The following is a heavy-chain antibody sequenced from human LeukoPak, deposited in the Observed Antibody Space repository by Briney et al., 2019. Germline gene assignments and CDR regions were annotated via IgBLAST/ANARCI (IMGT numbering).Heavy chain of an antibody. Sequence: ASVKVSCKASGYTFTSYDINWVRQAPGQGLEWMGIINPSGGSTSYAQKFQGRVTMTRDMSTSTVYMELSSLRSEDTAVYYCARGRGSYYPFDYWGQGTLVTVSS. D-gene: IGHD1-26*01. CDR2: INPSGGST. CDR1: GYTFTSYD. CDR3: ARGRGSYYPFDY. J-gene: IGHJ4*02. V-gene: IGHV1-46*01.